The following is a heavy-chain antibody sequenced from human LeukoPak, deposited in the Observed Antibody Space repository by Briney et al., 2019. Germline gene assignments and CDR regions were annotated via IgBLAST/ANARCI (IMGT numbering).Heavy chain of an antibody. D-gene: IGHD6-19*01. CDR2: IYPGDSDT. Sequence: GESLKISCKGSGYSFTSYWTGWVRQMPGKGLEWMGIIYPGDSDTRYSPSFQGQVTISADGSISHAYLQWSSLKASDTAMYYCATHTDESSLAYWGQGTLVTVSS. CDR3: ATHTDESSLAY. J-gene: IGHJ4*02. V-gene: IGHV5-51*01. CDR1: GYSFTSYW.